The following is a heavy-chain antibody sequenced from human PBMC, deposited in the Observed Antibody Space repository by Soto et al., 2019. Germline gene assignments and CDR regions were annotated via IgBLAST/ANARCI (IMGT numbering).Heavy chain of an antibody. D-gene: IGHD3-16*01. J-gene: IGHJ4*02. Sequence: EVQLVESGGGLIQPGGSLRLSCAVSGFTVSNNYMSWVRQAPGKGLEGVSVIYSGGYTAYGDSVKGRFTISRDNSKNTHNLKRKTRGADDPAVYYGGTHPGGGGYWGQGTLVTVSS. CDR2: IYSGGYT. V-gene: IGHV3-53*01. CDR3: GTHPGGGGY. CDR1: GFTVSNNY.